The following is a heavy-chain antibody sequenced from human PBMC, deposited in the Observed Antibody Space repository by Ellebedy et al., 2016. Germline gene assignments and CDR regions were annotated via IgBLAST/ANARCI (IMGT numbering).Heavy chain of an antibody. CDR3: RHGHYADY. CDR2: ISRTDDST. J-gene: IGHJ4*02. V-gene: IGHV3-23*01. Sequence: GGSLRLXXTASGFTFSNYVMSWVRQAPGKGLKWVSGISRTDDSTYYADSVKGHFTVSRDNSRNTVYLRMNNLRVEDTALYYCRHGHYADYWGQGTLVTVSS. CDR1: GFTFSNYV. D-gene: IGHD3/OR15-3a*01.